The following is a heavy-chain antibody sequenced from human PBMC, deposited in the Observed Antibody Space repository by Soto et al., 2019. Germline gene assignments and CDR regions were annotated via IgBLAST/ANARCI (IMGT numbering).Heavy chain of an antibody. J-gene: IGHJ4*02. Sequence: SETLSLTCSVCYGNISDSNVFWRWVRQPPGKGLKWTGNINYSGSVYFNPSLATRITFPVDTPKKQFSLTLYSVTAADTAVYYWAKTTGDHLDFWGQGILVTVSS. CDR3: AKTTGDHLDF. CDR1: YGNISDSNVF. CDR2: INYSGSV. V-gene: IGHV4-39*01. D-gene: IGHD4-4*01.